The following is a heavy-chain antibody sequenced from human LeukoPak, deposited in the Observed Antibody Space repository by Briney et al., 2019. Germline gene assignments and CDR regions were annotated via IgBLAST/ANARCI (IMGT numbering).Heavy chain of an antibody. CDR3: ARIYCSSTSCYYFDY. Sequence: ASVKVSCKASGFXFTDYYMHWVRQAPGQGLEWLGWINPNRGGTNYAQQFQGRVTMTRDTSISTAYMELSRLRSDDTAVYYCARIYCSSTSCYYFDYWGQGTLVTVPS. J-gene: IGHJ4*02. CDR2: INPNRGGT. V-gene: IGHV1-2*02. CDR1: GFXFTDYY. D-gene: IGHD2-2*01.